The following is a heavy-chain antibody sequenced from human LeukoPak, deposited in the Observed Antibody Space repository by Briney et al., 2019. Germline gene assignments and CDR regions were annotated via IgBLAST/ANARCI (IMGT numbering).Heavy chain of an antibody. Sequence: PSETLSLTCTVSGGSISSYYWGWIRQPPGKGLEWIGSIYYSGSTYYNPSLKSRVTISVDTSKNQFSLKLSSVTAADTAVYYCARDSDGYYFDYWGQGTLVTVSS. CDR2: IYYSGST. CDR3: ARDSDGYYFDY. J-gene: IGHJ4*02. V-gene: IGHV4-39*07. CDR1: GGSISSYY. D-gene: IGHD3-10*01.